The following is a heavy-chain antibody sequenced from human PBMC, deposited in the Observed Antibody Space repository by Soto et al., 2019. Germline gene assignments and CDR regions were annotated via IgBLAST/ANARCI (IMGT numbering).Heavy chain of an antibody. CDR2: IRSYGGST. V-gene: IGHV3-64D*06. Sequence: PRGPLRRSGSAPVFTXSGPAMHWARQXPGKGLDYVSAIRSYGGSTYDAASVKGRFTISRDNSKNTLYLQMSSLRAEDTAVYYYVNFPGVGGGSLLLHDAFDILGQGRTVNVSS. D-gene: IGHD2-15*01. J-gene: IGHJ3*02. CDR1: VFTXSGPA. CDR3: VNFPGVGGGSLLLHDAFDI.